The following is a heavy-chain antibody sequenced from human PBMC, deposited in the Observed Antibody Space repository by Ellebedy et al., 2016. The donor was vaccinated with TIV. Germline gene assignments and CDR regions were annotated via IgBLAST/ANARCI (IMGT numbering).Heavy chain of an antibody. J-gene: IGHJ4*02. Sequence: MPGGSLRLSCTVSGGSIRGYYWSWVRQSPGERPEWIAYIYDSGTTNYNPSLKSRVAISVDTSKNQFSLKLSSVTAADTAVYYCARLGGLPGYFFDYWGQGTLVTVSP. V-gene: IGHV4-59*08. D-gene: IGHD2-2*01. CDR3: ARLGGLPGYFFDY. CDR1: GGSIRGYY. CDR2: IYDSGTT.